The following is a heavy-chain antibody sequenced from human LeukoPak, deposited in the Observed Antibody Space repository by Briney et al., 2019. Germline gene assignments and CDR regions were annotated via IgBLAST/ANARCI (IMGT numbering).Heavy chain of an antibody. V-gene: IGHV4-59*01. J-gene: IGHJ4*02. CDR1: GGSISSYY. CDR3: ARGSPRADY. Sequence: SETLSLTCTVSGGSISSYYWSWIRQPPGKGLEWIGYIYYSGSTNYNPSLKSRVTISVDTSKNQFSVKLTSVTAADTAVYYCARGSPRADYWGQGALVTVSS. CDR2: IYYSGST.